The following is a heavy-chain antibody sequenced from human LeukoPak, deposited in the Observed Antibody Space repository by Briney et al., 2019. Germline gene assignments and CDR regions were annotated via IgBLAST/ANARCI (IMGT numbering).Heavy chain of an antibody. CDR3: ARRIAVTGSWIDY. CDR2: IYSGGNT. CDR1: RFTVSSNY. V-gene: IGHV3-53*01. J-gene: IGHJ4*02. D-gene: IGHD6-19*01. Sequence: PGGSLRLSCAASRFTVSSNYVSWVRQAPGKGLEWVSVIYSGGNTYYADSVKGRFTISRDNSKNTLYLQMTSLRAEDTAVYYCARRIAVTGSWIDYWGQGTLVTVSS.